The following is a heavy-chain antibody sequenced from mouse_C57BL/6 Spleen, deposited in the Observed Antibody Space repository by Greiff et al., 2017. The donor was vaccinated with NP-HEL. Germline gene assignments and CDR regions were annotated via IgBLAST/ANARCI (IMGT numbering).Heavy chain of an antibody. J-gene: IGHJ2*01. CDR2: IYPRDGST. CDR3: ARSPLYYGSSYGYFDY. D-gene: IGHD1-1*01. Sequence: VQLQQSDAELVKPGASVKISCKVSGYTFTDHTIHWMKQRPEQGLEWIGYIYPRDGSTKYNEKFKGKATLTADKSSSTAYMQLNSLTSEDSAVYFCARSPLYYGSSYGYFDYWGQGTTLTVSS. CDR1: GYTFTDHT. V-gene: IGHV1-78*01.